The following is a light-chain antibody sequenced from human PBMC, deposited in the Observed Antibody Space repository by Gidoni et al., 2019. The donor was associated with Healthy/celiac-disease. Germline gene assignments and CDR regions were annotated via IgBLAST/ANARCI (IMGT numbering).Light chain of an antibody. CDR2: GAS. CDR1: QSVSSSY. J-gene: IGKJ2*01. CDR3: QQYGSSPPYT. Sequence: GERSTLSCRASQSVSSSYLAWYQQKPGQAPRLLIYGASSRATGIPDRFSGSGSGTDFTLTISRLEPEDFAVYYCQQYGSSPPYTFGQGTKLEIK. V-gene: IGKV3-20*01.